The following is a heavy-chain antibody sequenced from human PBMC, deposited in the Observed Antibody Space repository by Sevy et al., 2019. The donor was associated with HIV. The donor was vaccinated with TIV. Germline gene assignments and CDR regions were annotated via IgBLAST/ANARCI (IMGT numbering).Heavy chain of an antibody. CDR1: RFTFSTYV. V-gene: IGHV3-33*08. J-gene: IGHJ4*02. CDR3: ASEAGYGTDSRPFDY. CDR2: IWHDGNSE. Sequence: GGSLRLSCVASRFTFSTYVMHWVRQAPGKGLEWVAVIWHDGNSEYYADSVRGRFTISRDDSKCTLYLQMNSLRPEDTALYYCASEAGYGTDSRPFDYWGQGSLVTVSS. D-gene: IGHD5-12*01.